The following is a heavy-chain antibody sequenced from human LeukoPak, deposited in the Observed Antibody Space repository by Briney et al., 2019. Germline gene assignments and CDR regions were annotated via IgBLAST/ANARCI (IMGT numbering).Heavy chain of an antibody. D-gene: IGHD6-13*01. V-gene: IGHV4-39*07. CDR3: ARVSGQQLIYGMDV. CDR2: IYYSGST. Sequence: SETLSLTCTVSGGSFSSSSYYWGWIRQPPGKGLEWIGSIYYSGSTYYNPSLKSRVTISVDTSKNQFSLKLSSVTAADTAVYYCARVSGQQLIYGMDVWGQGTTVTVSS. CDR1: GGSFSSSSYY. J-gene: IGHJ6*02.